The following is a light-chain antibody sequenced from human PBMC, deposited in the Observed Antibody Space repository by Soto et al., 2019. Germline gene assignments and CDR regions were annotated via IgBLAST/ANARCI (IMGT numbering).Light chain of an antibody. CDR2: TNN. Sequence: QSVLTQPPSASGTPGQTVTISCSGSSSNIGGNSVSWCQQLPGTAPKLLIHTNNQRPSGVPDRFSGSKSGTSASLAITGLQPEDEADYYCAVWDDSLHGLVFGNGTKVTVL. J-gene: IGLJ1*01. V-gene: IGLV1-44*01. CDR3: AVWDDSLHGLV. CDR1: SSNIGGNS.